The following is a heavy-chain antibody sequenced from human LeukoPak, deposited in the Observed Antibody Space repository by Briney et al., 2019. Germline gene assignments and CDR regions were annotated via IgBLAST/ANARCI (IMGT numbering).Heavy chain of an antibody. CDR1: GFTFSNYW. D-gene: IGHD6-13*01. Sequence: GGSLRPSCAASGFTFSNYWMTWVRQAPGKGLEWVANINQHGSDKYYVDSVKGRFTISRDNAKRSVYLQMSRLRADDTALYYCAREDRQSIAAAGPFDYWGQGILVTVSS. J-gene: IGHJ4*02. V-gene: IGHV3-7*01. CDR2: INQHGSDK. CDR3: AREDRQSIAAAGPFDY.